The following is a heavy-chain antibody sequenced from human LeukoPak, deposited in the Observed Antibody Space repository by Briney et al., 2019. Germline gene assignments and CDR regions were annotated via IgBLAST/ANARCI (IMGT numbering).Heavy chain of an antibody. J-gene: IGHJ4*02. D-gene: IGHD3-9*01. CDR2: INPNSGGT. Sequence: GASVKDSCKDSGYTFTGYYMHGVRQAPGQGLEWMGWINPNSGGTNYAQKFQGRVTMTRDTSISTAYMELSRLRSDDTAVYYCAREYYDILTGYYRDHFDYWGQGTLVNVSS. V-gene: IGHV1-2*02. CDR3: AREYYDILTGYYRDHFDY. CDR1: GYTFTGYY.